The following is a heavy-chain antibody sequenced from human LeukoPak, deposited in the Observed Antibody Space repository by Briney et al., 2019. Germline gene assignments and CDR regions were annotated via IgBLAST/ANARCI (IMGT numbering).Heavy chain of an antibody. J-gene: IGHJ4*02. Sequence: ASVKVSCKASGYTFTSYGISWVRQAPGQGREWMGWISGYNGNTNYAQKLQGRVTMTTDTSTSTAYMELRSLRSDDTAVYYCASFPYYGSGSYPSHDYWGQGTLVTVSS. CDR3: ASFPYYGSGSYPSHDY. CDR2: ISGYNGNT. CDR1: GYTFTSYG. V-gene: IGHV1-18*01. D-gene: IGHD3-10*01.